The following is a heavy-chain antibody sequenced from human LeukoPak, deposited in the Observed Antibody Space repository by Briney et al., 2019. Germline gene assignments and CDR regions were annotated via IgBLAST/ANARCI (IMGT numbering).Heavy chain of an antibody. J-gene: IGHJ4*02. CDR2: IYYSGST. D-gene: IGHD2-2*01. CDR1: GGSISSYY. Sequence: SETLSLTCTVSGGSISSYYWSWIRQPPGKGLEWIGYIYYSGSTNYKPSLKSRVTISVDTSKNQFSLKLSSVTAADTAVYYCARGAAKRYCSSTSCYSLGRYFDYWGQGTLVTVSS. V-gene: IGHV4-59*12. CDR3: ARGAAKRYCSSTSCYSLGRYFDY.